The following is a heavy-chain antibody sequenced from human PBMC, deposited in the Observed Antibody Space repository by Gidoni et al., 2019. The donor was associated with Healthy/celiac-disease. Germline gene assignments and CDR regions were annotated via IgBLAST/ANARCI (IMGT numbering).Heavy chain of an antibody. CDR3: TRHAEEVYYYDSSGYFSWFNY. J-gene: IGHJ4*02. CDR1: GFTFSGSA. D-gene: IGHD3-22*01. Sequence: EVQLVESGGGLVQPGGSLKLSCAASGFTFSGSAMHWVRQASGKGLEWVGRIRSKANSYATAYAASVKGRFTISRDDSKNTAYLQMNSLKTEDTAVYYCTRHAEEVYYYDSSGYFSWFNYWGQGTLVTVSS. V-gene: IGHV3-73*02. CDR2: IRSKANSYAT.